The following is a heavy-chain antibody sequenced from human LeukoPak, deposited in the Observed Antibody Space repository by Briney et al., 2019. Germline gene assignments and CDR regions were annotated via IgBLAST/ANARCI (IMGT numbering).Heavy chain of an antibody. Sequence: GESLKISCKGSGYSFTNYWIGWVRQMPGKGLEWMGVNYPGDSDTRYSPSFQGQVTISADKSISTAYLQWSSLKASDTATYYCARQYSGTYYRSFDYWGQGTLVTASS. CDR3: ARQYSGTYYRSFDY. J-gene: IGHJ4*02. V-gene: IGHV5-51*01. CDR1: GYSFTNYW. D-gene: IGHD3-10*01. CDR2: NYPGDSDT.